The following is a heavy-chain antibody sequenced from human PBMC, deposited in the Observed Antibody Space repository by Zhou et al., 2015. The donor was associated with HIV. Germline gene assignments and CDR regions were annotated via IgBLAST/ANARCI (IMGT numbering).Heavy chain of an antibody. CDR3: ARDNEGWGSGSSWYVHYFDY. D-gene: IGHD6-13*01. J-gene: IGHJ4*02. Sequence: QVQLVQSGAEVKKPGSSVKVSCRASGGTFSSYAISWVRQAPGQGLEWMGGIIPIFGTANYAQKFQGRVTITADESTSTAYMELSSLRSEDTAVYYCARDNEGWGSGSSWYVHYFDYWGQGTLVTVSS. V-gene: IGHV1-69*01. CDR1: GGTFSSYA. CDR2: IIPIFGTA.